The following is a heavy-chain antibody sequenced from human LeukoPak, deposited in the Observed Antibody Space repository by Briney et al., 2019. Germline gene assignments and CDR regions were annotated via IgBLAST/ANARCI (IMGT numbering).Heavy chain of an antibody. CDR1: GFTFSSYW. V-gene: IGHV3-74*01. CDR3: ARGGAYYDFWSGYYVSDEEKYHFDY. CDR2: INSDGSST. Sequence: GGSLRLSCAASGFTFSSYWMHWVRKAPGKGLVWVSRINSDGSSTSYADSVKGRFTISRDNAKNTLYLQMNSLRAEDTAVYYCARGGAYYDFWSGYYVSDEEKYHFDYWGQGTLVTVSS. J-gene: IGHJ4*02. D-gene: IGHD3-3*01.